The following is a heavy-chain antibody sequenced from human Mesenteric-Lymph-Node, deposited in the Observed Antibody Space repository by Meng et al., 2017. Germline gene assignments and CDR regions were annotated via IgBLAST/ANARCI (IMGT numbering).Heavy chain of an antibody. Sequence: QVQLVQSGAEVKKPGASVKVSCKASGYTFTSYAMHWVRQAPGQRLEWMGWINAGNGNTKYSQKFQGRVTITRDTSASTAYMELSSLRSEDTAVYYCARYWDCGGDCYWTPPFDYWGQGTLVTVSS. CDR2: INAGNGNT. D-gene: IGHD2-21*02. CDR1: GYTFTSYA. CDR3: ARYWDCGGDCYWTPPFDY. V-gene: IGHV1-3*01. J-gene: IGHJ4*02.